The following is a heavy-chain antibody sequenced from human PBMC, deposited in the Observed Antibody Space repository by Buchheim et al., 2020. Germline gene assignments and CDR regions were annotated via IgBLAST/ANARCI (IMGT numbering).Heavy chain of an antibody. D-gene: IGHD2-2*01. V-gene: IGHV4-39*07. CDR2: INHSGST. CDR1: GGSISNSDSYY. CDR3: ARVGQLPQVRTDYYYYYYMDV. Sequence: QQQLQESGPGLVKPSETLSLTCTVSGGSISNSDSYYWGWIRQPPGKGLEWIGEINHSGSTNYNPSLKSRVTISVDTSKNQFPLKLSSVTAPDTAVYYSARVGQLPQVRTDYYYYYYMDVWGKEST. J-gene: IGHJ6*03.